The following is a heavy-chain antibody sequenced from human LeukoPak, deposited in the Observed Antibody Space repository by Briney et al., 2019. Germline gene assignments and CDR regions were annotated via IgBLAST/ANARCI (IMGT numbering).Heavy chain of an antibody. CDR2: ISGSGGST. D-gene: IGHD6-13*01. J-gene: IGHJ5*02. CDR1: GFTFSDYY. Sequence: PGGSLRLSCAASGFTFSDYYMSWIRQAPGKGLEWVSAISGSGGSTYYADSVKGRFTISRDNSKNTLYLQMNSLRAEDTAVYYCAKDRIRFSAAAASDWFDPWGQGTLVTVSS. V-gene: IGHV3-23*01. CDR3: AKDRIRFSAAAASDWFDP.